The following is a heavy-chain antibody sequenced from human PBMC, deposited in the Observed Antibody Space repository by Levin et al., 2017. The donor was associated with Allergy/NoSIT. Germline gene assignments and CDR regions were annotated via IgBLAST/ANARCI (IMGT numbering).Heavy chain of an antibody. D-gene: IGHD3-3*01. CDR1: GGSISSSSYY. V-gene: IGHV4-39*01. Sequence: GSLRLSCTVSGGSISSSSYYWGWIRQPPGKGLEWIGSIYYSGSTYYNPSLKSRVTISVDTSKNQFSLKLSSVTAADTAVYYCARQSTWDVGVVNPFDYWGQGTLVTVSS. CDR3: ARQSTWDVGVVNPFDY. J-gene: IGHJ4*02. CDR2: IYYSGST.